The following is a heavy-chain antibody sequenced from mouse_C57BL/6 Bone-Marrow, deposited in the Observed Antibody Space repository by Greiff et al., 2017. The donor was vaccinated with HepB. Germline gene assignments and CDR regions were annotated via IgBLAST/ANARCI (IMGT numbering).Heavy chain of an antibody. D-gene: IGHD2-1*01. J-gene: IGHJ3*01. CDR3: ARENYGKAWFAY. CDR2: IDPSDSYT. CDR1: GYTFTSYW. Sequence: VQLQQPGAELVKPGASVKLSCKASGYTFTSYWMQWVKQRPGQGLEWIGEIDPSDSYTNYNQKFKGKATLTVDTSSSTAYMQLSSLTSEDSAVYYCARENYGKAWFAYWGQGTLVTVSA. V-gene: IGHV1-50*01.